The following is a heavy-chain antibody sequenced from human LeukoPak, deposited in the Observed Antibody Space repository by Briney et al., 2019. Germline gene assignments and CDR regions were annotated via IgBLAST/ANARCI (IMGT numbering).Heavy chain of an antibody. V-gene: IGHV4-39*01. CDR3: ARHSEKLGATVY. Sequence: SETLSLTCTVSGGSISSSSYYWGWIRQPPGKGLEWIGSIYYSGSTYYNPSLKSRVTISVDTSKNQFSLKLSSVTAADTAVYCCARHSEKLGATVYWGQGTLVTVSS. J-gene: IGHJ4*02. CDR2: IYYSGST. D-gene: IGHD1-26*01. CDR1: GGSISSSSYY.